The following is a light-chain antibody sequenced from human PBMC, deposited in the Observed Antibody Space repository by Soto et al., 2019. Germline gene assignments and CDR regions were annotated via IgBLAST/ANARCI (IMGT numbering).Light chain of an antibody. J-gene: IGKJ4*01. V-gene: IGKV4-1*01. CDR3: QQRSNWPLT. CDR1: QSVLHSSNNRNY. Sequence: DIVMTQSPDSLALSLGERATINCKSSQSVLHSSNNRNYLAWYQQKPGQPPKLLIYWASTRESGVPDRFSGSGSGTDFTLTITSLQAEDVAVYYCQQRSNWPLTFGGGTKVDIK. CDR2: WAS.